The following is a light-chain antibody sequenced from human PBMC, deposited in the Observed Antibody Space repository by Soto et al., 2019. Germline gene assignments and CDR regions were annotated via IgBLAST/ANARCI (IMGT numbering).Light chain of an antibody. CDR2: DVS. J-gene: IGLJ1*01. CDR1: SSDVGGYNY. V-gene: IGLV2-14*01. Sequence: QSALTQPASVSGSPGQSITISCTGTSSDVGGYNYDSWYQQHPGKAPKLMIYDVSNRPSEVSNRFSGSKSGNTASLTISGLQAEDEAHYYCSSYTSSSTRVFGTGTKLTVL. CDR3: SSYTSSSTRV.